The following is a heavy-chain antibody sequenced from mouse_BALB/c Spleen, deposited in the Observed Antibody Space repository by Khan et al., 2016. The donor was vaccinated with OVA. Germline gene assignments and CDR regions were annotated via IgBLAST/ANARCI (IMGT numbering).Heavy chain of an antibody. CDR1: GFTFRNYA. CDR2: ISSGGRT. J-gene: IGHJ3*01. CDR3: ARDDWFAY. Sequence: EVELVESGGGLVKPGGSLKLSCAASGFTFRNYAMSWVRQTPEKRLEWVASISSGGRTYYPDSVKGRFTLSSDNARNILYLQMSSLKSEDTAMYYCARDDWFAYWGQGTLVTVSA. V-gene: IGHV5-6-5*01.